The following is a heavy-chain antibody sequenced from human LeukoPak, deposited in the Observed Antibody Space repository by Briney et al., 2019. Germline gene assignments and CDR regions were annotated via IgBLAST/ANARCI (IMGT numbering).Heavy chain of an antibody. Sequence: GGSLRLSCEASGFTFSTYWMTWVRQAPGKGLEWMATINQDGSGKNYMDSVKGRFTISRDNAKNSLYLQMNSLRAEDTAVYYCTKGGAIWGQGTLVTVSS. V-gene: IGHV3-7*01. CDR3: TKGGAI. CDR1: GFTFSTYW. D-gene: IGHD2-2*01. CDR2: INQDGSGK. J-gene: IGHJ4*02.